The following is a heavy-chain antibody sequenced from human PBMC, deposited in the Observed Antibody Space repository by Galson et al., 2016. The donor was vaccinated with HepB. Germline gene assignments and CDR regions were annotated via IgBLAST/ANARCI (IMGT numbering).Heavy chain of an antibody. V-gene: IGHV6-1*01. Sequence: CAISGDSVSSNSATWNWIRQSPSRGLEWLGRTYYRSAWLDDYAISVKSRISITPDTSKNRLSLHLNSVTPEDTAVYYCARERRYCTDGSCYSFDYWGLGTLVTVSS. CDR2: TYYRSAWLD. CDR3: ARERRYCTDGSCYSFDY. D-gene: IGHD2-15*01. CDR1: GDSVSSNSAT. J-gene: IGHJ4*02.